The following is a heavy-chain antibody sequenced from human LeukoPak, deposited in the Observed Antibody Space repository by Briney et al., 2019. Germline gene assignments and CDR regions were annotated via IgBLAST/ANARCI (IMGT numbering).Heavy chain of an antibody. J-gene: IGHJ4*02. V-gene: IGHV4-59*08. Sequence: KPSETLSLTCTVSGGSISNYYWSWIRQPPGKGLEWIGYIYDSGSTNNNPSLKSRVTISVATSKNQLSLKLNSVTAADAAVYYCARHCSLPDPFDYWGQGTLVTVSS. CDR2: IYDSGST. D-gene: IGHD2-15*01. CDR1: GGSISNYY. CDR3: ARHCSLPDPFDY.